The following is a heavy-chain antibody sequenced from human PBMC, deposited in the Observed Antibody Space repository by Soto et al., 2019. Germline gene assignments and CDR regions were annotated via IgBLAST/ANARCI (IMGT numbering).Heavy chain of an antibody. Sequence: QITLKESGPTLVKPTQTLTLTCTFSGFSLSTSGVGVGWIRQPPGKALEWLALIYWDDDKRYSPSLKSRLTTPKDTSNNQVVLTMTNMDPVDTATYYCAHRVFIAVFDYWGQGTLVTVSS. CDR2: IYWDDDK. J-gene: IGHJ4*02. CDR1: GFSLSTSGVG. CDR3: AHRVFIAVFDY. V-gene: IGHV2-5*02. D-gene: IGHD6-19*01.